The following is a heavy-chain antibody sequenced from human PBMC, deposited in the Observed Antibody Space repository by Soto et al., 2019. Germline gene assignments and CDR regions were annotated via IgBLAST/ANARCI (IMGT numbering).Heavy chain of an antibody. V-gene: IGHV6-1*01. CDR1: GDSVSSNSAA. D-gene: IGHD1-26*01. J-gene: IGHJ3*02. CDR2: TYYRSKWYT. CDR3: ARRIGSYYSLDAFDI. Sequence: SQTLSLTCAISGDSVSSNSAAWNWIRQSPSRGLEWLGRTYYRSKWYTDYTVSVKSRITITPDTSKNQVSLQLNSVTPEDTAVYYCARRIGSYYSLDAFDIWGQGTMVTVSS.